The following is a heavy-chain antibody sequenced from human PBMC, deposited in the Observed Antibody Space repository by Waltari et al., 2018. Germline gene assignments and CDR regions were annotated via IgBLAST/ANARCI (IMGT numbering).Heavy chain of an antibody. CDR3: AGTATAFLDS. CDR2: VSSGGDNH. Sequence: QLADSGGGLVQPGQSLRLSCTVSGFSLSASVLHWIRQPPGKSPEWLASVSSGGDNHCYADSVKGRFVISTDNSKRMLFLQMKNLRRNDTAVYFCAGTATAFLDSWGQGTLVTVAS. V-gene: IGHV3-33*05. D-gene: IGHD2-21*02. J-gene: IGHJ1*01. CDR1: GFSLSASV.